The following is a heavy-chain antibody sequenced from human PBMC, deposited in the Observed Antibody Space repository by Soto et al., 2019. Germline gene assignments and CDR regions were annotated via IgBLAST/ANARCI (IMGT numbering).Heavy chain of an antibody. V-gene: IGHV3-23*01. CDR2: ISGSGETI. CDR3: AKECSSSPCGWFVP. J-gene: IGHJ5*02. D-gene: IGHD2-2*01. CDR1: GFTFSNYG. Sequence: EVQLLESGGGLVQPGGSLRLSCTASGFTFSNYGMSWVRQAPGKGLEWVSVISGSGETIHYADSVKGRFTISRDKSKNALYLQKNSLRDEDTAVYYCAKECSSSPCGWFVPWGQGTLVTVSS.